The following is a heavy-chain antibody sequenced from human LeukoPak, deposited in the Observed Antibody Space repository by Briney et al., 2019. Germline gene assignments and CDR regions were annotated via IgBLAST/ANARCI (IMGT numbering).Heavy chain of an antibody. J-gene: IGHJ4*02. V-gene: IGHV4-61*01. D-gene: IGHD5-12*01. CDR3: ARAGESGYDYSDY. CDR1: GYSISSGYY. Sequence: SETLSLTCTVSGYSISSGYYWGWIRQPPGKGLEWIGYIYYRGSTNYNPSLKSRVTISVDTSKNQFSLKVSSVTAADTAVYYCARAGESGYDYSDYWGQGTLVTVSS. CDR2: IYYRGST.